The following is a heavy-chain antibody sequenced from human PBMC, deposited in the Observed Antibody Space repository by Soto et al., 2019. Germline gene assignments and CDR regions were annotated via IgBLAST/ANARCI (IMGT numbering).Heavy chain of an antibody. CDR1: GGSISSSSYY. J-gene: IGHJ5*02. Sequence: SETLSLTCTVSGGSISSSSYYWCWIRHPPGKGLEWIGSIYYSGSTNYNPSLKSRVTISVDTSKNQFSLKLSSVTAADTAVYYCARGQYNWNYYWFDPWGQGTLVTVSS. D-gene: IGHD1-7*01. CDR3: ARGQYNWNYYWFDP. V-gene: IGHV4-39*07. CDR2: IYYSGST.